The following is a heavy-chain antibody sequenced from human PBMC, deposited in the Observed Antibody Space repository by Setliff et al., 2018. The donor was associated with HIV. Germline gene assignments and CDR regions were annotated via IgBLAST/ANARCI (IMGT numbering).Heavy chain of an antibody. V-gene: IGHV4-34*01. Sequence: SETLSLTCAVYGGSFRGYYWSWIRQPPGKGLEWIGEINHSGSTYYNPSLKSRVTISVDTSKNQFPLKLSSVTAADTAVYYCARVSSTYWYSIFRNYYYHMDVWGKGTTVTVSS. CDR1: GGSFRGYY. CDR2: INHSGST. D-gene: IGHD2-8*02. J-gene: IGHJ6*03. CDR3: ARVSSTYWYSIFRNYYYHMDV.